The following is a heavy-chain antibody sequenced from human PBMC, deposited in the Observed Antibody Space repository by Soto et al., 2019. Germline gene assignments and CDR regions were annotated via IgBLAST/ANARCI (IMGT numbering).Heavy chain of an antibody. CDR2: ISSSGSTI. Sequence: QVQLVESGGGLVKPGGSLRLSCAASGFTFSDYYMSWIRQAPGKGLEWVSYISSSGSTIYYADSVKGRFTISRDNAKNSLYLQMNSLRAEDTAVYYCARTCSRTSCYARNRFDFYYYYYMDVWGKGTTVTVSS. CDR1: GFTFSDYY. J-gene: IGHJ6*03. D-gene: IGHD2-2*01. V-gene: IGHV3-11*01. CDR3: ARTCSRTSCYARNRFDFYYYYYMDV.